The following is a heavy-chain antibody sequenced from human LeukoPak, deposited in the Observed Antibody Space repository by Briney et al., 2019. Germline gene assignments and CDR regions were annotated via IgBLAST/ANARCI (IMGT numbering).Heavy chain of an antibody. CDR3: ARGGDSSSWLPFDY. CDR2: IYYSGST. CDR1: GGSISSYY. V-gene: IGHV4-59*12. J-gene: IGHJ4*02. Sequence: PSETLSLTCTVSGGSISSYYWSWIRQPPGKGLEWIGYIYYSGSTNYNPSLKSRVTISVDTSKNQFSLKLSSVTAADTAVYYCARGGDSSSWLPFDYWGQGTLVTVSS. D-gene: IGHD6-13*01.